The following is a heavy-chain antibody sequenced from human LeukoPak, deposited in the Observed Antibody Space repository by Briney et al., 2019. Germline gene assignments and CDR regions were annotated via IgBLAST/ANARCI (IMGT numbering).Heavy chain of an antibody. CDR1: GFTFSSYW. CDR3: ARDSMLLWFGEPYYGMDV. J-gene: IGHJ6*02. Sequence: PGGSLRLSCAASGFTFSSYWMSWVRQAPGKGLEWVANIKQDGSEKYYVDSVEGRFTISRDNAKNSLYLQMNSLRAEDTAVYYCARDSMLLWFGEPYYGMDVWGQGTTVTVSS. V-gene: IGHV3-7*01. D-gene: IGHD3-10*01. CDR2: IKQDGSEK.